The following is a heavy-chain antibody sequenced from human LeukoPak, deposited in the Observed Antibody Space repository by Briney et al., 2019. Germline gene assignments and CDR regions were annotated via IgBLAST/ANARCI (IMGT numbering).Heavy chain of an antibody. V-gene: IGHV4-34*01. D-gene: IGHD3-3*01. J-gene: IGHJ4*02. CDR2: INHSGST. CDR1: GGSFSGYY. Sequence: PSETLSLTCAVYGGSFSGYYWSWIRQPPGKGLEWIGEINHSGSTNYNPSLKSRVTISVDTSKNQFSLKLSSVTAADTAVYYCARGQFRSGFDYWGQGTLVTVSS. CDR3: ARGQFRSGFDY.